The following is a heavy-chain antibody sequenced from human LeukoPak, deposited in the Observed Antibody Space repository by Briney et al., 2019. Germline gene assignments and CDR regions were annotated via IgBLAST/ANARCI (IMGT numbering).Heavy chain of an antibody. CDR1: GFTFSSSW. V-gene: IGHV3-7*01. D-gene: IGHD5-18*01. CDR3: ARVRKVWSKGYSYGTGYFDY. Sequence: GGSLRLSCVASGFTFSSSWMSWVRQAPGKGLEWVANIKQDGSEKYYVDSVKGRFTISRDNAKNSLYLQMNSLRAEDTAVYYCARVRKVWSKGYSYGTGYFDYWGQGTLVTVSS. CDR2: IKQDGSEK. J-gene: IGHJ4*02.